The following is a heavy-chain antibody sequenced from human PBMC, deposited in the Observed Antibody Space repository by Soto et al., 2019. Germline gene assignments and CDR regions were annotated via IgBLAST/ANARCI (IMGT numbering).Heavy chain of an antibody. J-gene: IGHJ6*02. CDR1: GGTFSSYA. V-gene: IGHV1-69*01. Sequence: QVQLVQSGAEVKKPGSSVKVSCKASGGTFSSYAISWVRQAPGQGLEWMGGIIPIFGTANYAQKFQGRVTITADESTSTAYMELRSLRSEDTAVYYCARALTIFGVVMPLSGMDVWGQGTTVTVSS. CDR2: IIPIFGTA. CDR3: ARALTIFGVVMPLSGMDV. D-gene: IGHD3-3*01.